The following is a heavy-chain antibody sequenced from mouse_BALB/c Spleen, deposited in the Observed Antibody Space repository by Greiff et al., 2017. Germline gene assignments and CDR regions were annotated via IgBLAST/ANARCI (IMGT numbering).Heavy chain of an antibody. Sequence: EVQGVESGGGLVKPGGSLKLSCAASGFTFSDYYMYWVRQTPEKRLEWVATISDGGSYTYYPDSVKGRFTISRDNAKNNLYLQMSSLKSEDTAMYYCARGGFHYYGSSSYAMDYWGQGTSVTVSS. D-gene: IGHD1-1*01. CDR1: GFTFSDYY. J-gene: IGHJ4*01. CDR2: ISDGGSYT. V-gene: IGHV5-4*02. CDR3: ARGGFHYYGSSSYAMDY.